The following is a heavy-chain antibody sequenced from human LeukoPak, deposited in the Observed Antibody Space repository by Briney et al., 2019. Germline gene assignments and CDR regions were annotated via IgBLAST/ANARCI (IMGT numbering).Heavy chain of an antibody. CDR3: ARGDRTMANNAFDY. V-gene: IGHV4-61*02. J-gene: IGHJ4*02. D-gene: IGHD3-10*01. Sequence: SLTLSLTCTVSGGSISSGSYYWSWIGQPAGKGLEWIGRIHTSGSTNYNPSLKSRVTISVDTSKNQFSLKLSSVAAADTAVYYCARGDRTMANNAFDYWGQGTLVTVSS. CDR1: GGSISSGSYY. CDR2: IHTSGST.